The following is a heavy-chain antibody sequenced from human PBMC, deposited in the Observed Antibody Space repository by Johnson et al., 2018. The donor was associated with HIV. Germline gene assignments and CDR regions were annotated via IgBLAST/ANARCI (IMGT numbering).Heavy chain of an antibody. J-gene: IGHJ3*02. CDR3: GRGGEKGAFDI. CDR1: GFTVIGNY. D-gene: IGHD7-27*01. Sequence: VESGGGLVQPGGSLRLSCAASGFTVIGNYMSWVRQAPGKGLEWVSVIYSGGSTYYADSVRGRFTILRDDSKNSLYLQMNSLKTEDTAVYYCGRGGEKGAFDIWGQGTMVTVSA. CDR2: IYSGGST. V-gene: IGHV3-66*01.